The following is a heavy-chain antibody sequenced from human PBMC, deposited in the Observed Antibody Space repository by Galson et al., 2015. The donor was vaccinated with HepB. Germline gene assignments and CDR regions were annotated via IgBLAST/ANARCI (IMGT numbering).Heavy chain of an antibody. CDR1: GFTFSSYA. Sequence: SLRLSCAASGFTFSSYATSWVRQAPGKGLEWVSAISGSGGSTYYADSVKGRFTISRDNSKNTLYLQMNSLRAEDTAVYYCAKPRDFWSGYYSPFDYWGQGTLVTVSS. V-gene: IGHV3-23*01. CDR2: ISGSGGST. D-gene: IGHD3-3*01. CDR3: AKPRDFWSGYYSPFDY. J-gene: IGHJ4*02.